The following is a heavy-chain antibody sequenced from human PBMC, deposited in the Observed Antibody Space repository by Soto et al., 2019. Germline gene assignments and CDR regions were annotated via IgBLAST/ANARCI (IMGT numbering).Heavy chain of an antibody. D-gene: IGHD1-1*01. J-gene: IGHJ5*02. V-gene: IGHV1-8*01. CDR3: VRMASSGTLNWFDP. Sequence: ASVKVSCNASESTFMNSDISWVRQATGQGFEWMGWLNPNSGNTGHALKFQGRVSMTRNTSIYTVYLELSSLASDDTAVYYCVRMASSGTLNWFDPWGQGTLVTVSS. CDR2: LNPNSGNT. CDR1: ESTFMNSD.